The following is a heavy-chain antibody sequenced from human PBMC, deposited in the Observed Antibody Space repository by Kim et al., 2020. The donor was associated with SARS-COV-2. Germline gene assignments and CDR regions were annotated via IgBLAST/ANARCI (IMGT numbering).Heavy chain of an antibody. V-gene: IGHV3-23*01. D-gene: IGHD1-1*01. CDR3: AKTGTTYWVAYGMDV. Sequence: GGSLRLSCAASGFSFSTYAMSWVRQAPGKGLEWLSSINENGDSTYYADSVQGRFTISRDNSKNTLCLQMNSLRAEDTAVYYCAKTGTTYWVAYGMDVWGQGTTVTVSS. J-gene: IGHJ6*02. CDR2: INENGDST. CDR1: GFSFSTYA.